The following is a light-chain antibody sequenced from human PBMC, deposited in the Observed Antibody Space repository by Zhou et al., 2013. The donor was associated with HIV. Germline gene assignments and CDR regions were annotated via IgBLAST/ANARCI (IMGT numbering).Light chain of an antibody. CDR3: QQYNNWPPMYT. J-gene: IGKJ2*01. V-gene: IGKV3D-15*01. CDR1: QSVSSS. Sequence: ENVLTQSPGTLSLSPGERATLSCRASQSVSSSSLAWYQQKPGQAPRLLIYDASNRATAIPARFSGSGSGTEFTLTISSMQSEDFAVYSCQQYNNWPPMYTFGQGTKLEIK. CDR2: DAS.